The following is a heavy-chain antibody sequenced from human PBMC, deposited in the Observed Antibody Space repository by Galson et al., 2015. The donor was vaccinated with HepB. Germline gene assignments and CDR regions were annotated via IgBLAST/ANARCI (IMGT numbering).Heavy chain of an antibody. CDR3: ARDRYYSSSWYPFDP. CDR1: GYTFTSYA. V-gene: IGHV1-3*01. J-gene: IGHJ5*02. D-gene: IGHD6-13*01. Sequence: SVKVSCKASGYTFTSYAMHWVRQAPGQRLEWMGWINAGNGNTKYSQKFQGRVTITRDTSASTAYMELSSLRSEDTAVYYCARDRYYSSSWYPFDPWGQGTLVTVSS. CDR2: INAGNGNT.